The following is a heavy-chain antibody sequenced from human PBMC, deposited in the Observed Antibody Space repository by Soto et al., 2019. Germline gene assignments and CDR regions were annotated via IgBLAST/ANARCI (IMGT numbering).Heavy chain of an antibody. D-gene: IGHD3-22*01. CDR1: GVSISSSNYY. CDR2: MDYNGNS. CDR3: VRSAFGYYDTSGYPLTDS. V-gene: IGHV4-39*01. Sequence: SETLSLTCTVSGVSISSSNYYWGWIRQPPGGGLEWIGSMDYNGNSYQNPSLKSRVTLSVDTPKSQFSLKLRSVTAADTAVYFCVRSAFGYYDTSGYPLTDSWGQGTLVTVSS. J-gene: IGHJ4*02.